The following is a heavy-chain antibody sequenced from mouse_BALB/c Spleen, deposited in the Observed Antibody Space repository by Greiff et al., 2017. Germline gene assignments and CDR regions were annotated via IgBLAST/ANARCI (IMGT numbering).Heavy chain of an antibody. CDR1: GYTFTDYY. V-gene: IGHV1-84*02. CDR2: IYPGSGNT. J-gene: IGHJ3*01. Sequence: VQGVESGPELVKPGASVKISCKASGYTFTDYYINWVKQKPGQGLEWIGWIYPGSGNTKYNEKFKGKATLTVDTSSSTAYMQLSSLTSEDTAVYFCARGYDGAWFAYWGQGTLVTVSA. D-gene: IGHD2-14*01. CDR3: ARGYDGAWFAY.